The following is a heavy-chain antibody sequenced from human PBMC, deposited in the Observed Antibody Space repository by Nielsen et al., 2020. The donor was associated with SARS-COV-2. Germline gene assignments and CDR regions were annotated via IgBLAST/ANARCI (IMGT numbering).Heavy chain of an antibody. CDR2: IDPSDSYT. J-gene: IGHJ6*03. CDR1: GYSFTSYW. D-gene: IGHD3-3*01. Sequence: GESMKISCKGSGYSFTSYWISWVRQMPGKGQAWMGRIDPSDSYTNYSPSFQGHVTISADKSISTAYLQWSSMKASDTAMYYCSILQCWSGSYYYMDVWGKGTTVTVSS. CDR3: SILQCWSGSYYYMDV. V-gene: IGHV5-10-1*01.